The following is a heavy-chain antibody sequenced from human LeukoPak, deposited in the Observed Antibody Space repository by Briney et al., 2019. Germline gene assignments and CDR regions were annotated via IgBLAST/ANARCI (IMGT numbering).Heavy chain of an antibody. V-gene: IGHV3-21*01. Sequence: GGSLRLSCAASGFTVSSNYMNWVRQAPGKGLEWVSSISSSSSYIYYADSVKGRFTISRDNAKSSLYLQMNSLRAEDTAVYYCARGSSGWVYWGQGTLVTVSS. CDR1: GFTVSSNY. D-gene: IGHD6-19*01. CDR3: ARGSSGWVY. CDR2: ISSSSSYI. J-gene: IGHJ4*02.